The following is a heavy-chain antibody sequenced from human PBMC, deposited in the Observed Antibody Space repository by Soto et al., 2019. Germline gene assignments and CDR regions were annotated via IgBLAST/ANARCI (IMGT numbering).Heavy chain of an antibody. CDR2: IYYNDDR. J-gene: IGHJ4*02. CDR1: GFSFTTAGVA. CDR3: AHSDGGYEIIYFDF. Sequence: SGPTLVNPTQTLTLTCTFSGFSFTTAGVAVGWIRQTPGGALEWLTLIYYNDDRRFSPSLKTRLPITGDTSKNQVVLSLTNVDPGDTATYFCAHSDGGYEIIYFDFWGQGIPVTVSS. V-gene: IGHV2-5*01. D-gene: IGHD5-12*01.